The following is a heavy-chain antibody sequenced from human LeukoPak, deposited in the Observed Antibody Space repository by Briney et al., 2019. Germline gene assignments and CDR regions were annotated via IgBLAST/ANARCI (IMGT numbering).Heavy chain of an antibody. CDR2: ISSSGSTI. D-gene: IGHD1-26*01. CDR3: ARCFWEQLNADDY. J-gene: IGHJ4*02. CDR1: GFTFSDYY. Sequence: PGGSLRLSCAASGFTFSDYYMSWIRQAPGKGLEWVSYISSSGSTIYYAASVKGRFTVSRDNARNSLFLQMSSLRAEDTAVYFCARCFWEQLNADDYWGQGTLVTVSS. V-gene: IGHV3-11*04.